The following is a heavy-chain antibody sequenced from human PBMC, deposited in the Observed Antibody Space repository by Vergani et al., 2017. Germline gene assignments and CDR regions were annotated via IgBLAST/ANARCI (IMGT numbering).Heavy chain of an antibody. D-gene: IGHD6-13*01. V-gene: IGHV4-39*02. CDR1: GASIRSSNYY. J-gene: IGHJ4*02. Sequence: QLQLQESGPGLVKPSATLSLTCSVSGASIRSSNYYWGWIRQPPGKGLELIASIYYSGSTYYNPSLKSRVTISVDTSKNQFSLKLSSVTAADTAVYYCTGDTHSWQRADYWGQGTLVTVSS. CDR2: IYYSGST. CDR3: TGDTHSWQRADY.